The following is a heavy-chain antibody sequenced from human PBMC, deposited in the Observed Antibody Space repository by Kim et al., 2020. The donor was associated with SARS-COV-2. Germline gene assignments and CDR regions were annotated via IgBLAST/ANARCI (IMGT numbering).Heavy chain of an antibody. CDR1: GFTFSSYA. V-gene: IGHV3-23*01. Sequence: GGSLRLSCAASGFTFSSYAMSWVRQAPGKGLEWVSAISGSGGSTYYADSVKGRFTISRDNSKNTLYLQMNSLRAEDTAVYYCAKAGTGYSSSWYLYWGQGTLVTVSS. D-gene: IGHD6-13*01. J-gene: IGHJ4*02. CDR3: AKAGTGYSSSWYLY. CDR2: ISGSGGST.